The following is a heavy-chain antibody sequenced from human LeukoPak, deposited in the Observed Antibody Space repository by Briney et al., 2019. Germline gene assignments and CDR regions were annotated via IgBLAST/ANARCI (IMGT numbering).Heavy chain of an antibody. D-gene: IGHD6-6*01. CDR3: ARGSHVRAARPDY. CDR1: GGSFSGYY. CDR2: INHSGST. V-gene: IGHV4-34*01. Sequence: SETLSLTCAVYGGSFSGYYWSWIRQPPGKGLEWIGEINHSGSTNYNPSLKSRVTILVDTSKNQFSLKLSSVTAADTAVYYCARGSHVRAARPDYWGQGTLVTVSS. J-gene: IGHJ4*02.